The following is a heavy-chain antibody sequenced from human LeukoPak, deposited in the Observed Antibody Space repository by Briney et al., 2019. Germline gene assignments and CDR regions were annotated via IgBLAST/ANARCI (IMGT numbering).Heavy chain of an antibody. J-gene: IGHJ4*02. Sequence: WASVKVSCKASGYTFTSYYMHWVRQAPGQGLEWMGIINPSGGSTSYAQKFQGRVTMTRGTSTSTVYMELSSLRSEDTAVYYCAREAVPRRGYSSSWYYYWGQGTLVTVSS. D-gene: IGHD6-13*01. CDR1: GYTFTSYY. CDR3: AREAVPRRGYSSSWYYY. CDR2: INPSGGST. V-gene: IGHV1-46*01.